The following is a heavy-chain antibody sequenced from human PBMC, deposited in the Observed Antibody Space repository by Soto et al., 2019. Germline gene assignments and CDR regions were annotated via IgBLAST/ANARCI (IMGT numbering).Heavy chain of an antibody. Sequence: YGPTLVNPTQTLTLTCTFSGFSLSTSGMCVSWIRQPPGKALEWLALIDWDDDKYYSTSLKTRLTISKDTSKNQVVLTMTNMDPVDTATYYCARIRRDDDSSGYYYYYGMDVWGQGTTVTVSS. D-gene: IGHD3-22*01. V-gene: IGHV2-70*01. J-gene: IGHJ6*02. CDR1: GFSLSTSGMC. CDR2: IDWDDDK. CDR3: ARIRRDDDSSGYYYYYGMDV.